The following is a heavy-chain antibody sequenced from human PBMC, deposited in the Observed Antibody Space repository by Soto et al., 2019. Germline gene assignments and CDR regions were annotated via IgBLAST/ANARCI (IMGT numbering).Heavy chain of an antibody. CDR3: TRDTSPGVLPPQAFEY. CDR1: GFTFDDFA. V-gene: IGHV3-9*01. Sequence: EVQLVESGGGLVQPGRSLRLSCAASGFTFDDFAMHWVRQAPGKGLEWVSSISWNSESVGYADSVQGRFTISRDNAKTSLYQQMNSLRTEDTAFYYCTRDTSPGVLPPQAFEYWGQGTLVTVSS. D-gene: IGHD2-15*01. CDR2: ISWNSESV. J-gene: IGHJ4*02.